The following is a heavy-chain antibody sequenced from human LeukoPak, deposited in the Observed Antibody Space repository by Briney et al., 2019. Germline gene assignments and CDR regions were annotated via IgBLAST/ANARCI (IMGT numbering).Heavy chain of an antibody. CDR2: IYSGTI. Sequence: GGSLRLSCTVSGFTFSSNSMSWVRQAPGKGLEWVSFIYSGTIHYSDSVKGRFTISRDNSKNTLYLQMNSLRAEDTAVYYCARRAGAYSHPYDYWGQGTLVTVSS. V-gene: IGHV3-53*01. CDR1: GFTFSSNS. J-gene: IGHJ4*02. CDR3: ARRAGAYSHPYDY. D-gene: IGHD4/OR15-4a*01.